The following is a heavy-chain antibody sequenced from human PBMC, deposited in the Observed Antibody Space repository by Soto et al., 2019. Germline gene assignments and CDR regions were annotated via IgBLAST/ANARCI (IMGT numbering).Heavy chain of an antibody. J-gene: IGHJ4*02. CDR2: INTDGSTT. Sequence: PGGSLRLSCAASGFAFSWYWMHWVRQVPGKGLVWVSSINTDGSTTIYADFVKGRFTISRDDSKTTMYLQMNSLKTEDTAVYYCTTDRRVATISEQSDYWGQGTLVTVSS. CDR3: TTDRRVATISEQSDY. V-gene: IGHV3-74*01. CDR1: GFAFSWYW. D-gene: IGHD5-12*01.